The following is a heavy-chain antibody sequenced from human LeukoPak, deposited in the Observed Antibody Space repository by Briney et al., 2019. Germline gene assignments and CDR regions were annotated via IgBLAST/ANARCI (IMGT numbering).Heavy chain of an antibody. Sequence: PSETLSLTCTVSGGSISSYYWSWIRQPPGKGLEWIGYIYHSGSTYYNPSLKSRVTISVDRSKNQFSLKLSSVTAADTAVYYCARVRVEMATIGSFGIWGQGTMVTVSS. V-gene: IGHV4-59*12. CDR1: GGSISSYY. CDR2: IYHSGST. CDR3: ARVRVEMATIGSFGI. J-gene: IGHJ3*02. D-gene: IGHD5-12*01.